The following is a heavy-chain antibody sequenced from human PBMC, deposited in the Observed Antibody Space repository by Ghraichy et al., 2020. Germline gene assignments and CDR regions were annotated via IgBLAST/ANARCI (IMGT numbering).Heavy chain of an antibody. CDR1: GFTFSSYS. D-gene: IGHD3-3*01. Sequence: LSLTCAASGFTFSSYSMNWVRQAPGKGLEWVSSISSSSSYIYYADSVKGRFTISRDNAKNSLYLQMNSLRAEDTAVYYCARDGTYYDFWSGYYTEYYYYYYMDVWGKGTTVTVSS. CDR3: ARDGTYYDFWSGYYTEYYYYYYMDV. V-gene: IGHV3-21*01. CDR2: ISSSSSYI. J-gene: IGHJ6*03.